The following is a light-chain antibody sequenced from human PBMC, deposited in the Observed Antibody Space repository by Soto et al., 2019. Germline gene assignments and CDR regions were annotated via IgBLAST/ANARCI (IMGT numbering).Light chain of an antibody. V-gene: IGKV1-5*01. J-gene: IGKJ1*01. CDR1: QSIGTW. CDR2: DVS. CDR3: QQYNTFWK. Sequence: DIQMTQSPSTLSASVGDRVTITCRASQSIGTWLAWYQQKPGKAPKLLIYDVSSLKSGVPSRFSCSGSGTEFTLTISSLQPDDSASYYCQQYNTFWKFGQGTKVEIK.